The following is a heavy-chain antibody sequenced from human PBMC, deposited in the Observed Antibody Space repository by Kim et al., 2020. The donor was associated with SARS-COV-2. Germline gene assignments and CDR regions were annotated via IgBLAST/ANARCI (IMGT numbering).Heavy chain of an antibody. CDR2: ESNK. V-gene: IGHV3-30*02. J-gene: IGHJ4*02. Sequence: ESNKYSADTGKGRFTISRDQSKNTRYLQMNGLRAEDTAVYYCATAMSAYWGQGTLVTVSS. D-gene: IGHD3-3*01. CDR3: ATAMSAY.